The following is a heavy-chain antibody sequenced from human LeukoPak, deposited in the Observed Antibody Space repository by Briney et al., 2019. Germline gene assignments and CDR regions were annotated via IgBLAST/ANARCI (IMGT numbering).Heavy chain of an antibody. Sequence: HTGGSLRLSYSVSAITLSNSGTSWVRQAPRKGLEWVSCIKERGGSTNYADSVKGRFIISRDNSKNTMYLQMNSVRAEDTAVYFCAKRGVVIRGVIIIGFHKEAYYFDCWGQGILVTVSS. CDR3: AKRGVVIRGVIIIGFHKEAYYFDC. J-gene: IGHJ4*02. D-gene: IGHD3-10*01. V-gene: IGHV3-23*01. CDR1: AITLSNSG. CDR2: IKERGGST.